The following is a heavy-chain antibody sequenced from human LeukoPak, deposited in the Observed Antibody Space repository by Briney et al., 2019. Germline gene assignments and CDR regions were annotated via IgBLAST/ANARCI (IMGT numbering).Heavy chain of an antibody. CDR3: ARDSDSGYGPFAS. CDR2: IHSGGTT. Sequence: GGSLRLSCAASGFTVSNNYMSWVRQAPGKGLERVSVIHSGGTTNYADSVQGRFTIPRDNSKTTVYLHMNSLRAEDTAVYYCARDSDSGYGPFASWGQGTLVTVSS. CDR1: GFTVSNNY. V-gene: IGHV3-53*01. J-gene: IGHJ4*02. D-gene: IGHD5-12*01.